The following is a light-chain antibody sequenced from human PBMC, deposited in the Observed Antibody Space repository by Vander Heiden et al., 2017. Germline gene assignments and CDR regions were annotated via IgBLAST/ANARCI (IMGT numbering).Light chain of an antibody. Sequence: SYELTQPPSVSVSPGQTASLPCSGDKLGDQYACWFQQKPGQSPVLVIYQDTKRPSGIPERFSGSNSGNTATLTISGTQAMDEADYDCQAWDSSIVVFGGGTKLTVL. J-gene: IGLJ2*01. V-gene: IGLV3-1*01. CDR1: KLGDQY. CDR2: QDT. CDR3: QAWDSSIVV.